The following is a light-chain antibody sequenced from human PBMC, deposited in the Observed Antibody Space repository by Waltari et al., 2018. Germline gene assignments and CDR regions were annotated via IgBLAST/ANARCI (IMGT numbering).Light chain of an antibody. CDR3: QAQDSSLGV. Sequence: QSVLTHPPSVSGAPGHTVIIPCTGTHSHIGAGFDVNWDQQLPGTAPKVVIYGNNNRPSGVPDRFSGSKSGTSASLAITGLQAEDEADYYCQAQDSSLGVFGGGTKVTVL. CDR2: GNN. V-gene: IGLV1-40*01. J-gene: IGLJ3*02. CDR1: HSHIGAGFD.